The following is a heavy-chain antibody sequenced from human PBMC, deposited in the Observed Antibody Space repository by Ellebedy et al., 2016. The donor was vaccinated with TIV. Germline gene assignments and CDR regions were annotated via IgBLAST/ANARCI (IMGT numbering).Heavy chain of an antibody. CDR2: ISSNGGST. V-gene: IGHV3-64D*06. J-gene: IGHJ4*02. CDR1: GFTFSSYA. Sequence: GESLKISCAASGFTFSSYAMHWVGQAPGKGLEYVSAISSNGGSTYYADSVKGRFTISRDNSKNTLYLQMSSLRAEDTAVYYCVKDLGWGGYSSGWYDGFDYWGQGTLVTVSS. CDR3: VKDLGWGGYSSGWYDGFDY. D-gene: IGHD6-19*01.